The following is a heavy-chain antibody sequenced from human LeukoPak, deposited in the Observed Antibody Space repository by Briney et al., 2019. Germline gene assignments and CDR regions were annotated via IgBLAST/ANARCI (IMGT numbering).Heavy chain of an antibody. CDR1: GFTFSSYA. CDR3: AKDRVNDYVWGSYRSSWFDP. V-gene: IGHV3-23*01. Sequence: GGSLRLSCAASGFTFSSYAMSWVRQAPGKGLEWVSAISGSGGSTYYADSVKGRFTISRDNSKNTLYLQMNSLRAEDTAVYYCAKDRVNDYVWGSYRSSWFDPWGQGTLVTVSS. CDR2: ISGSGGST. J-gene: IGHJ5*02. D-gene: IGHD3-16*02.